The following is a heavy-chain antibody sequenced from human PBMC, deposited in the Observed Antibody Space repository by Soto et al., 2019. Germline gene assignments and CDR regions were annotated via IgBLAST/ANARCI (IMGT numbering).Heavy chain of an antibody. CDR3: ARDLGSTNYYFDY. Sequence: GGSLRLSCEASGFTFSSYGFHWVRQAPGKGLEWVAVIWYDGSKTYYVESVKGRFTISRDNSKNTLYLQMNSLRAEDTAVYCCARDLGSTNYYFDYWGLGTLVTVSS. CDR1: GFTFSSYG. V-gene: IGHV3-33*01. CDR2: IWYDGSKT. J-gene: IGHJ4*02. D-gene: IGHD5-12*01.